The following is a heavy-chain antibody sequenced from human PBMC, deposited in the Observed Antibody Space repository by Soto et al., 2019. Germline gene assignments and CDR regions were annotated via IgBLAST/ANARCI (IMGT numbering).Heavy chain of an antibody. J-gene: IGHJ4*02. CDR1: GFTFSNAW. D-gene: IGHD2-2*01. Sequence: EVQLVESGGGLVKPGGSLRLSCAASGFTFSNAWMNWVRQAPGKGLEWVGRIKSKTDGGTTDYTAPVKGRFTISRDDSTTTLYLQMNSLKTEDTAVYYCTTDWDDIVLVPAAMIGYWGQGTLVTVSS. CDR2: IKSKTDGGTT. CDR3: TTDWDDIVLVPAAMIGY. V-gene: IGHV3-15*07.